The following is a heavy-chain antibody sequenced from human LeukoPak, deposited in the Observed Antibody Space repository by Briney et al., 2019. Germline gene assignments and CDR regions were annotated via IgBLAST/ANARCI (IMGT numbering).Heavy chain of an antibody. V-gene: IGHV3-74*01. CDR1: GFTFSSYW. CDR2: IKSDGSST. J-gene: IGHJ4*02. Sequence: PGGSLRLSCAASGFTFSSYWMHWVRHAPGKGLVCVSRIKSDGSSTSYADSVKSRFTTSRDDAKNTLYLQMNSLRAEDTAVYYCARAYNSHFDYWGQGALVTVSS. D-gene: IGHD1-1*01. CDR3: ARAYNSHFDY.